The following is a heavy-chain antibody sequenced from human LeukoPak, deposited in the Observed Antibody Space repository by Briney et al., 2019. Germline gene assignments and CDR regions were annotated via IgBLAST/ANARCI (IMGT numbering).Heavy chain of an antibody. V-gene: IGHV3-66*02. D-gene: IGHD6-13*01. Sequence: PGGSLRLSCAASEFNISSNYMTWIRQAPGKGLEWVSLIYGADAAYYAESVRGRFMISRDNLKNTLFLQMNSLRVEDTAVYYCVTSTGQQFIPYDYWGQGTHVTVSS. CDR3: VTSTGQQFIPYDY. CDR2: IYGADAA. J-gene: IGHJ4*02. CDR1: EFNISSNY.